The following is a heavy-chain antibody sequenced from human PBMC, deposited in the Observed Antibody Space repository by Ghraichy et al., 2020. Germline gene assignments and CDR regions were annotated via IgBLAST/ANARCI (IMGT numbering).Heavy chain of an antibody. V-gene: IGHV4-30-4*01. CDR2: IYYSGST. J-gene: IGHJ5*02. Sequence: SETLSLTCTVSGGSISSGDYYWSWIRQPPGKGLEWIGYIYYSGSTYYNPSLKSRVTISVDTSKNQFSLKLSSVTAADTAVYYCARDTTRGVIIKPNWFDPWGQGTLVTVSS. D-gene: IGHD3-10*01. CDR3: ARDTTRGVIIKPNWFDP. CDR1: GGSISSGDYY.